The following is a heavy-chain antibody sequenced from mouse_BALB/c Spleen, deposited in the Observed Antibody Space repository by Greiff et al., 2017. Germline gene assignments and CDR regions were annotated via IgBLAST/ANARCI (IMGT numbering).Heavy chain of an antibody. CDR3: ARRDYYGSSYGWFAY. Sequence: QGQLQQPGAELVKPGASVKLSCKASGYTFTSYWMHWVKQRPGQGLEWIGEIDPSDSYTNYNQKFKGKATLTVDKSSSTAYMQLSSLTSEDSAVYYCARRDYYGSSYGWFAYWGQGTLVTVSA. CDR1: GYTFTSYW. D-gene: IGHD1-1*01. J-gene: IGHJ3*01. V-gene: IGHV1-69*02. CDR2: IDPSDSYT.